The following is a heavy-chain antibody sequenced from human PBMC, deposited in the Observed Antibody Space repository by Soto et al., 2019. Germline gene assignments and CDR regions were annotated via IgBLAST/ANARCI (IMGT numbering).Heavy chain of an antibody. CDR1: GYSFISYH. D-gene: IGHD1-1*01. J-gene: IGHJ4*02. Sequence: QVQLVQSGAEVKKPGASVKVSCKASGYSFISYHMHWVRQAPGQGLEWIGIIKSDGHTTIYAQNLQGRVTITRDTSTSTVYMDLSSLGSEDTAVYYCAREWPGTFYFDYWGQGTLVTVSS. V-gene: IGHV1-46*04. CDR3: AREWPGTFYFDY. CDR2: IKSDGHTT.